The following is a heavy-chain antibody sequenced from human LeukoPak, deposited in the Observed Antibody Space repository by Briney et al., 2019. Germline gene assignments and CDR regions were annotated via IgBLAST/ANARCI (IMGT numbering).Heavy chain of an antibody. CDR2: INPNSGGT. J-gene: IGHJ3*02. Sequence: ASVKVSCKASGYTFTGYYMHWVRQAPGQGLEWMGCINPNSGGTNYAQKFQGRVTMTRDTSISTAYMELSRLRSDDTAVYYCAREGGSYRNAFDIWGQGTMVTVSS. V-gene: IGHV1-2*02. CDR3: AREGGSYRNAFDI. CDR1: GYTFTGYY. D-gene: IGHD1-26*01.